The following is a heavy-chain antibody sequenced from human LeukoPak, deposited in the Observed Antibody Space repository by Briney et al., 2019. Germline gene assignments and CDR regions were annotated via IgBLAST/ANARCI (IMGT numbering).Heavy chain of an antibody. Sequence: GGSLRLSCAASGFIFSSSRMSWVRQAPGKGLEGVANIKQDGSEKYYVDPVKGRFTVSRDNAKNSLYLQMNSLRAEDTAVYYCGAFYGGFDPWGQGTLVTVSS. CDR2: IKQDGSEK. J-gene: IGHJ5*02. D-gene: IGHD4-17*01. CDR1: GFIFSSSR. V-gene: IGHV3-7*01. CDR3: GAFYGGFDP.